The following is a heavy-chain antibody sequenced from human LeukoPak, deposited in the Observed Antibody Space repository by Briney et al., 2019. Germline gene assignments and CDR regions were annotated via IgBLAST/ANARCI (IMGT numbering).Heavy chain of an antibody. Sequence: GGSLRLSCAASGFTLSTYAIHWVRQTPGKGLEWVADISYNGGTKYFADSVRGRFTISRDNSKNTVSLQMNSLRDDDAAVCFCARDPGGGQMDYWGQGTLVTVSS. J-gene: IGHJ4*02. V-gene: IGHV3-30*04. D-gene: IGHD3-10*01. CDR1: GFTLSTYA. CDR3: ARDPGGGQMDY. CDR2: ISYNGGTK.